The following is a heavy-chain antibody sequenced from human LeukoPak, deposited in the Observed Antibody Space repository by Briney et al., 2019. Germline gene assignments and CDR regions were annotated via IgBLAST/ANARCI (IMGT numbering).Heavy chain of an antibody. J-gene: IGHJ4*02. CDR1: GGSFSGYY. D-gene: IGHD5-24*01. CDR3: ARARRDGLDY. CDR2: INHSGST. Sequence: PSETLSLTCAVYGGSFSGYYWSWIRQPPGKGLEWIGEINHSGSTNYNPSLKSRVTISVDTSKNQFSLKLSSVTAADTAVYYCARARRDGLDYWDQGTLVTVSS. V-gene: IGHV4-34*01.